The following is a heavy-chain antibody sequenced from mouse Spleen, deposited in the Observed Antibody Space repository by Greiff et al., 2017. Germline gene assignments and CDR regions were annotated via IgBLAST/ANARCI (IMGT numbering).Heavy chain of an antibody. J-gene: IGHJ2*01. D-gene: IGHD4-1*01. Sequence: EVNVVESGGGLVQPGGSLKLSCATSGFTFSDYYMYWVRQTPEKRLEWVAYISNGGGSTYYPDTVKGRFTISRDNAKNTLYLQMSRLKSEDTAMYYCARRNWAFDYWGQGTTLTVSS. CDR1: GFTFSDYY. CDR3: ARRNWAFDY. CDR2: ISNGGGST. V-gene: IGHV5-12*02.